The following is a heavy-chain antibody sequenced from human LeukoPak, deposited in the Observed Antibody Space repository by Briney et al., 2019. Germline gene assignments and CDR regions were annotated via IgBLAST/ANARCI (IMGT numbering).Heavy chain of an antibody. V-gene: IGHV3-66*01. D-gene: IGHD3-10*01. J-gene: IGHJ6*02. CDR1: GITVGTNY. CDR2: IYDSGIT. CDR3: ARESFYYGFGGYFFYGMDV. Sequence: GGSLRLSCAASGITVGTNYMNWVRQAPGKGLEWVSVIYDSGITYYADSVKGGFTISRDNSKNTLHLQLNSLRAEDTAVYYCARESFYYGFGGYFFYGMDVWGQGTTVTVSS.